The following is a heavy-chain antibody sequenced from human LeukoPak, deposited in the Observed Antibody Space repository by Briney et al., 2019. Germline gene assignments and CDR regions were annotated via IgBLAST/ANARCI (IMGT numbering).Heavy chain of an antibody. CDR3: ARDGYTWRGDAFDI. D-gene: IGHD5-12*01. Sequence: SQTLSLTCTVSGGSISSGRYYWSWIRQPAGKGLEWIGRIYTSGSTNYNPSLKSRVTISVDTSKNQFSLKLSSVTAADTAVYYCARDGYTWRGDAFDIWGQGTMVTVSS. J-gene: IGHJ3*02. V-gene: IGHV4-61*02. CDR1: GGSISSGRYY. CDR2: IYTSGST.